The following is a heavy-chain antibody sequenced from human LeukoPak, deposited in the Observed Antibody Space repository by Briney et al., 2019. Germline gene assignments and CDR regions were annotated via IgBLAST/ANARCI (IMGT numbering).Heavy chain of an antibody. Sequence: QPGRSLRFSCVASGFTFDDYAMHWVRQTPGKSLEWVSGISWNSRSIGYADSVKGRFTISRDNAKNSLYLQMNSLRTEDTALYYCAKDIVSAFGGIIVIPRAFDIWGQGTMVTVSS. CDR2: ISWNSRSI. D-gene: IGHD3-16*02. J-gene: IGHJ3*02. CDR3: AKDIVSAFGGIIVIPRAFDI. CDR1: GFTFDDYA. V-gene: IGHV3-9*01.